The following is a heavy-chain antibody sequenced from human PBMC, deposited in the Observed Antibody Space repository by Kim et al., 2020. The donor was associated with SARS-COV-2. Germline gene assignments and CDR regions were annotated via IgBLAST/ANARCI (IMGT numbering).Heavy chain of an antibody. D-gene: IGHD3-10*01. Sequence: VKGRFTISRDNSKNTLYLQMNSLRAEDTAVYYCAGDFQNYYGSGSYYRDYWGQGTLVTVSS. CDR3: AGDFQNYYGSGSYYRDY. J-gene: IGHJ4*02. V-gene: IGHV3-66*01.